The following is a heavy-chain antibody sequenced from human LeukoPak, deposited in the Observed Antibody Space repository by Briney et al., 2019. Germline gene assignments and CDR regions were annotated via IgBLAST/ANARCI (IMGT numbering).Heavy chain of an antibody. J-gene: IGHJ4*02. V-gene: IGHV4-4*07. Sequence: SETLSLTCTVSGGSISSYYWSWIRQPAGKGLEWIGRIYTSGSTNYNPSLKSRVTMSVDTSKNQFSLKLSSVTAADTAVYYCAREALIKTSYYYGSGSFPFFDYWGQGTLVTVSS. D-gene: IGHD3-10*01. CDR3: AREALIKTSYYYGSGSFPFFDY. CDR1: GGSISSYY. CDR2: IYTSGST.